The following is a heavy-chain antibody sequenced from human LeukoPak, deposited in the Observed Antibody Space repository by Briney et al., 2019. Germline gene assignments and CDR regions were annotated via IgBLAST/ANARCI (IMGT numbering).Heavy chain of an antibody. CDR3: ARTGSSGSYPIY. J-gene: IGHJ4*02. Sequence: SETLSLTCTVSGGSISSSSYYWGWIRQPPGKGLEWIGSIYYSGSTYYNPSLKSRVTISVDTSENQFSLKVSSVTAADTAVYYCARTGSSGSYPIYWGQGTLVTVSS. CDR2: IYYSGST. D-gene: IGHD1-26*01. V-gene: IGHV4-39*01. CDR1: GGSISSSSYY.